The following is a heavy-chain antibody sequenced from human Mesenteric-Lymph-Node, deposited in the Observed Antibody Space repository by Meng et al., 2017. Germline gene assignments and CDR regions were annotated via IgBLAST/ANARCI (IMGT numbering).Heavy chain of an antibody. CDR2: INPYKGDT. CDR3: ARGGARTVAGDPNFYDMDV. D-gene: IGHD6-19*01. Sequence: ASVKVSCKSSGYIFNTFYITWVRQAPGLGLEWMGWINPYKGDTKYAQKFQGRVTMTTDTSTTTAHMELRSLLSDDTAVYYCARGGARTVAGDPNFYDMDVWGQGTTVTVSS. J-gene: IGHJ6*02. V-gene: IGHV1-18*01. CDR1: GYIFNTFY.